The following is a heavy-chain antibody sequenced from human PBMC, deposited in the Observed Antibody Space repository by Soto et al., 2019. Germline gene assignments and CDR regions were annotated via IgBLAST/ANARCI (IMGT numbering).Heavy chain of an antibody. J-gene: IGHJ5*02. CDR1: GGSISSYY. D-gene: IGHD6-19*01. Sequence: SETLSLTCTVSGGSISSYYWSWIRQPPGKGLEWIGYIYYSGSTNYNPSLKSRVTISVDTSKNQFSMKLSSVTAADTAVYYCARKGAVAGTRWFDPWGQGTLVTVSS. CDR2: IYYSGST. CDR3: ARKGAVAGTRWFDP. V-gene: IGHV4-59*01.